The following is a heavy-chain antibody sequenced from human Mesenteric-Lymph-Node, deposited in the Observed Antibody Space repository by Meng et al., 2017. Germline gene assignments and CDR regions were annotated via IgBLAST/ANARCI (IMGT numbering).Heavy chain of an antibody. V-gene: IGHV4-4*02. Sequence: QVQLQESGPGLVKPSVTLSLTCTVSGGSITSNNWWTWVRQPPGKGLEWIGEISQRGSTNYNPSLKSRVTISLDKSKNQFFLTLNSVTAADTAVYYCARASYSWNLGDFWGQGTLVTVSS. CDR1: GGSITSNNW. J-gene: IGHJ4*02. CDR2: ISQRGST. CDR3: ARASYSWNLGDF. D-gene: IGHD1-20*01.